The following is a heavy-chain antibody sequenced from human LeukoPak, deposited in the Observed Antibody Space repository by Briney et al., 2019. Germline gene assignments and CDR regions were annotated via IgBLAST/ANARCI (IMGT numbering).Heavy chain of an antibody. CDR3: ARLSPVDRGLDY. CDR1: GFTFSSYS. J-gene: IGHJ4*02. CDR2: ISSSSSYI. Sequence: PGGSLRLSCAASGFTFSSYSMNWVRQAPGKGLEWVSSISSSSSYIYYADSVKGRFTISRDNAKNSLYLQMNSLRAEDTAVYYCARLSPVDRGLDYWGQGTLVTVSS. D-gene: IGHD3-10*01. V-gene: IGHV3-21*01.